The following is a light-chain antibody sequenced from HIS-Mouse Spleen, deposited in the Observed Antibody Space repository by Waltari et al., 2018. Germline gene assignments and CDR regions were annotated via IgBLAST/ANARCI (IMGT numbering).Light chain of an antibody. Sequence: QSALTQPRSVSGSPGQSVTISCTGTSSDVGGYNYVSWYQQHPGKAPKLMIYDVSKRPSGLPDRFSVSKSGNTASLTISGLQAEDEADYYCCSYAGSYTPWVFGGGTKLTVL. CDR3: CSYAGSYTPWV. CDR1: SSDVGGYNY. J-gene: IGLJ3*02. V-gene: IGLV2-11*01. CDR2: DVS.